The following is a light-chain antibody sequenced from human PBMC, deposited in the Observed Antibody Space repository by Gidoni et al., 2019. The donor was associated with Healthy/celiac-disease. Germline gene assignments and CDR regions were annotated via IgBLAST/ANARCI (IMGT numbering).Light chain of an antibody. CDR2: QDS. J-gene: IGLJ2*01. Sequence: SYELTQPASVSVSPGQTASIPCSGDKLGAKYACWYQQQPGQSPVLVIYQDSKRPSGIPGRFAGSNSGITATLTISGTQAMDVADYYCQAWDSSTVVFGGGTKLTVL. CDR3: QAWDSSTVV. CDR1: KLGAKY. V-gene: IGLV3-1*01.